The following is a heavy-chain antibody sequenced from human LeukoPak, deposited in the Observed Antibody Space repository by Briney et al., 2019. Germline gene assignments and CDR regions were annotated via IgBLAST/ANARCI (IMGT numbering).Heavy chain of an antibody. V-gene: IGHV3-30*02. CDR3: AKDHWSAIRMATILAPFDY. D-gene: IGHD5-24*01. Sequence: TGGSLRLSCAASGFTFSSYAMHWVRQAPGKGLEWVAFIRYDGSNNYYADSVKGRFTISRDNSKNTLYLQMNSLRAEDTAVYYCAKDHWSAIRMATILAPFDYWGQGTLVTVSS. CDR2: IRYDGSNN. J-gene: IGHJ4*02. CDR1: GFTFSSYA.